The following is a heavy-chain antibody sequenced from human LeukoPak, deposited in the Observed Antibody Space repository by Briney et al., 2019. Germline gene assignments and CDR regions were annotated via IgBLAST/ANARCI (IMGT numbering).Heavy chain of an antibody. V-gene: IGHV4-34*01. CDR3: ARFDNTAAGCDY. D-gene: IGHD6-13*01. CDR1: GGSFSGYY. CDR2: INHSGST. Sequence: SETLSLTCAVYGGSFSGYYWSWIRQPPGKGLEWIGEINHSGSTNYNPSLKSRVTISVDTSKNQFSLKLSSATAADTAVYYCARFDNTAAGCDYWGQGTLVTVSS. J-gene: IGHJ4*02.